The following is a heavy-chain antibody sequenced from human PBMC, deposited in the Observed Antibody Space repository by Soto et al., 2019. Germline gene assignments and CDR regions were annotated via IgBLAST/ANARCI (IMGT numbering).Heavy chain of an antibody. V-gene: IGHV1-69*13. J-gene: IGHJ4*02. D-gene: IGHD3-10*01. CDR3: ARSCEITVYGTCVY. Sequence: SVKVSCKASGGTFSSYAISWVRQAPGQGLEWMGGIIPIFGTANYAQKFQGRVTITADESTSTAYMELSSLRSEDTAVYYCARSCEITVYGTCVYWGQGTLVTVSS. CDR1: GGTFSSYA. CDR2: IIPIFGTA.